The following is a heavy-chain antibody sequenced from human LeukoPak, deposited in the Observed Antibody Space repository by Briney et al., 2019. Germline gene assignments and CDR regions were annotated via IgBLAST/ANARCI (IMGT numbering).Heavy chain of an antibody. J-gene: IGHJ6*02. CDR1: GFTFSSYA. D-gene: IGHD1-1*01. Sequence: PGGSLRLSCAASGFTFSSYAMSWVRQAPGKGLEWVSVIYSGGSTYYADSVKGRFTISRDNSKNTLYLQMNSLRAEDTAVYYCARPDWNRHLYYYGMDVWGQGTTVTVSS. CDR2: IYSGGST. CDR3: ARPDWNRHLYYYGMDV. V-gene: IGHV3-66*04.